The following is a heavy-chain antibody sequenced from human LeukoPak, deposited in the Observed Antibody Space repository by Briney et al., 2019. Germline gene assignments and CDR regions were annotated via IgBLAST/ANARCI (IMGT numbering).Heavy chain of an antibody. CDR3: ARLAAAGKRDRP. Sequence: PSETLSLTCAVYGGSFSGYYWSWIRQPPGKGLEWIGEINHSGSTNYNPSLKSRVTISVDTSKNQFSLKLSSVTAADTAVYYCARLAAAGKRDRPWGQGTLVTVSS. D-gene: IGHD6-13*01. V-gene: IGHV4-34*01. CDR1: GGSFSGYY. CDR2: INHSGST. J-gene: IGHJ5*02.